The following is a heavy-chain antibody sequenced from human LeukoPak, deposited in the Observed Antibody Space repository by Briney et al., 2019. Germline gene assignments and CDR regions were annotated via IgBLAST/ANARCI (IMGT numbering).Heavy chain of an antibody. CDR1: GFTFDDYG. V-gene: IGHV3-21*01. J-gene: IGHJ4*02. CDR2: ISSSSSYI. Sequence: GGSLRLSCAASGFTFDDYGMSWVRQAPGKGLEWVSSISSSSSYIYYADSVKGRFTISRDNAKNSLYLQMNSLRAEDTAVYYCARARTVVDSIPDYWGQGTLVTVSS. D-gene: IGHD4-23*01. CDR3: ARARTVVDSIPDY.